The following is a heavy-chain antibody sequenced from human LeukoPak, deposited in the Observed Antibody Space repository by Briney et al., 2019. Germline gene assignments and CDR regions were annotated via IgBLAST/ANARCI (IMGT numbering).Heavy chain of an antibody. CDR1: RYTFIDYY. D-gene: IGHD4-17*01. J-gene: IGHJ1*01. CDR2: INPNSGGT. Sequence: GASVKVSCKASRYTFIDYYIHWVRQAPGQGLEWMGWINPNSGGTNYAQKFQGRVTMTRDTSISTAYMKLSRLRSDDTAVYYCARVFSLRCLGHWGQGTLVTVSS. V-gene: IGHV1-2*02. CDR3: ARVFSLRCLGH.